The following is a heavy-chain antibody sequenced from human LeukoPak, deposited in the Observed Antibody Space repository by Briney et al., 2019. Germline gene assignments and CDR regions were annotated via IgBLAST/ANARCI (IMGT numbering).Heavy chain of an antibody. D-gene: IGHD4-17*01. CDR3: ARAAVTTGHAFDI. CDR2: ISSGGNT. CDR1: GFTVSNNY. Sequence: GGSLRLSCAAPGFTVSNNYMNWVRQAPGKGPEWVSLISSGGNTYYSDSVKGRFTISRDNSKNTLYLQMNSLRAEDTAVYYCARAAVTTGHAFDIWGQGTMVTVSS. J-gene: IGHJ3*02. V-gene: IGHV3-53*01.